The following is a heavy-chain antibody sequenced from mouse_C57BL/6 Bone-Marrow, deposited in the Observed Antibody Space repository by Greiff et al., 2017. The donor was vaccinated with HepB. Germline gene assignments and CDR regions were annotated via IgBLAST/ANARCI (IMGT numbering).Heavy chain of an antibody. V-gene: IGHV3-6*01. CDR2: ISYDGSN. Sequence: EVQLQESGPGLVKPSQSLSLTCSVTGYSITRGYYWNWIRQFPGNKLEWMGYISYDGSNHYNPSLKNRISINRDTSKNQFFLKLNSVTTEDTATYYCARELQGFAYWGQGTLVTVSA. CDR1: GYSITRGYY. J-gene: IGHJ3*01. CDR3: ARELQGFAY.